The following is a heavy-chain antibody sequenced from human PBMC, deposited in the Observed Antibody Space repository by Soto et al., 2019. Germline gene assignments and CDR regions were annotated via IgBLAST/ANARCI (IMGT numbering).Heavy chain of an antibody. CDR2: IDPSDSQT. CDR1: GYSCAGYW. J-gene: IGHJ4*02. D-gene: IGHD3-22*01. CDR3: ARQIYDSDTGPNFQYYFDS. V-gene: IGHV5-10-1*01. Sequence: GESLKISCKGSGYSCAGYWITWVRQKPGKGLEWMGRIDPSDSQTYYSPSFRGHVTISVTKSITTVFLQWSSLRASDTAMYYCARQIYDSDTGPNFQYYFDSWGQGTPVTVST.